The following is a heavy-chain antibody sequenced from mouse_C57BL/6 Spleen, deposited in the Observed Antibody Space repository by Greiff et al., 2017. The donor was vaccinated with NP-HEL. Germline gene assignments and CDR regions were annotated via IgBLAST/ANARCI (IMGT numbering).Heavy chain of an antibody. CDR3: AREGSSYVGYFDY. CDR1: GYTFTSYT. CDR2: INPSSCYT. D-gene: IGHD1-1*01. Sequence: VQLQQSGADLARPGASVKMSCTASGYTFTSYTMHWVNQRPGQGLEWIGYINPSSCYTKYTQKFKDKATLTAYKSSSTAYMQRSSLTSEDSAVYYCAREGSSYVGYFDYWGQGTTLTVSS. J-gene: IGHJ2*01. V-gene: IGHV1-4*01.